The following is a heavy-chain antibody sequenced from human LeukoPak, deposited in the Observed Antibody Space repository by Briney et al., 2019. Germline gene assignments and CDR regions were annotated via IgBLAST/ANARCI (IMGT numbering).Heavy chain of an antibody. Sequence: PSETLSLTCTVSGGSISSYSWSWIRQPPGKGLEWIGYIYHSGSTYYNPSLKSRVTISVDRSKNQFSLKLSSVTAADTAVYYCARVVAATPWYNWFDPWGQGTLVTVSS. CDR2: IYHSGST. J-gene: IGHJ5*02. D-gene: IGHD2-15*01. CDR3: ARVVAATPWYNWFDP. V-gene: IGHV4-30-2*01. CDR1: GGSISSYS.